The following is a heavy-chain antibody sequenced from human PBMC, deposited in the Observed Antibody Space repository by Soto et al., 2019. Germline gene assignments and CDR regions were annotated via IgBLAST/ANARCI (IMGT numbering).Heavy chain of an antibody. CDR1: GFTFSSYA. CDR2: ISGSGGST. Sequence: VVSLRLSCAASGFTFSSYAMSWVRQAPGKGLEWVSAISGSGGSTYYADSVKGRFTISRDNSKNTLYLQMNSLRAEDTAVYYCANNPTWSYWDYFDYWGQGTLVTAPQ. D-gene: IGHD1-26*01. V-gene: IGHV3-23*01. CDR3: ANNPTWSYWDYFDY. J-gene: IGHJ4*02.